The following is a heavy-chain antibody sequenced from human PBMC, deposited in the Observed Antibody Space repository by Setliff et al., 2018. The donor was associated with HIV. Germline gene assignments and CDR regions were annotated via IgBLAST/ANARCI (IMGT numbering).Heavy chain of an antibody. V-gene: IGHV4-34*01. CDR2: SNHSGNT. Sequence: SQTLSLTCAVSDGSFNAYYWSWIRQPPGKGLEWIGESNHSGNTTYNPSLNSRVTISVDTSRNQFSLKLTSVTAADTALYFCARLGDSGYDFRGYFDYWGQGKLVTVSS. CDR3: ARLGDSGYDFRGYFDY. D-gene: IGHD5-12*01. CDR1: DGSFNAYY. J-gene: IGHJ4*02.